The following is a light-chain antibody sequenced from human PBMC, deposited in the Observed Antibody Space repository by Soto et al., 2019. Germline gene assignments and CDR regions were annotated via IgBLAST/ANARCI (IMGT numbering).Light chain of an antibody. CDR2: DVN. J-gene: IGLJ2*01. V-gene: IGLV2-14*01. Sequence: QSVLTQPASVSGSPGQSITISCTGTNSDVGGYNYVSWYQQHPGKAPKLMIYDVNNRPSGVSSRFSGSKSGNTASLTISGLQAEDEADYYCSSYTSISTVVFGGGTQLTVL. CDR1: NSDVGGYNY. CDR3: SSYTSISTVV.